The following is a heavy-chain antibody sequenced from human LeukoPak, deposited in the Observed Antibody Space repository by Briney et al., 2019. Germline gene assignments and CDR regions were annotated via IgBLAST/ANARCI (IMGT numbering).Heavy chain of an antibody. CDR2: ISGSGRTK. CDR3: VSGSYEGGYYGMDV. J-gene: IGHJ6*02. D-gene: IGHD1-26*01. CDR1: GFSFSPYS. V-gene: IGHV3-48*04. Sequence: GGSLRLSCAGSGFSFSPYSINWVRQVPGKGLEWVSYISGSGRTKDYADSVKGRFTISRDNAKASVDLQMNSLRAEDTAVYYCVSGSYEGGYYGMDVWGQGTTVTVSS.